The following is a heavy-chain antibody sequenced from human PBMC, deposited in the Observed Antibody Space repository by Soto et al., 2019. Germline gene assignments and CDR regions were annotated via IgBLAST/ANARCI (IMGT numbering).Heavy chain of an antibody. D-gene: IGHD1-1*01. V-gene: IGHV3-33*01. CDR3: ATNGGFGTGTTDY. Sequence: QVQLVESGGGVVQSGRSLRLSCAASGFTFSSYGMHWVRQAPGKGLEWVAVIWYDGSNKYYADSVKGRFTVSRDNSKNTLYLQMTSLRAEDTAVYYCATNGGFGTGTTDYWGQGTLVTASS. J-gene: IGHJ4*02. CDR1: GFTFSSYG. CDR2: IWYDGSNK.